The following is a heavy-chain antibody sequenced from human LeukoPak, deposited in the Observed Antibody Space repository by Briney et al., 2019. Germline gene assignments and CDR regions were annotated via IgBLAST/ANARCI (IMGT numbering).Heavy chain of an antibody. D-gene: IGHD2/OR15-2a*01. CDR1: EFTLSNYE. CDR2: IGSSGTTI. J-gene: IGHJ4*02. V-gene: IGHV3-48*03. CDR3: ARDPGGPLSRQFHY. Sequence: GGSLRLSCVASEFTLSNYEMNWVRQAPGKGLEWVSYIGSSGTTITYADSVEGRFTISRDNSKNTLYLQMNSLRAEDTAVYYCARDPGGPLSRQFHYWGQGTLVTVSS.